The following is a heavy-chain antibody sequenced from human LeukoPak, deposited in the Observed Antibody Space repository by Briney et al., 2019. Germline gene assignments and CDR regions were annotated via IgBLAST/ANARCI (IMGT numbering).Heavy chain of an antibody. CDR3: AKGGYYDLDGFDI. V-gene: IGHV3-20*04. D-gene: IGHD1-26*01. CDR2: INWNGGST. CDR1: GFTFDDSV. J-gene: IGHJ3*02. Sequence: PGGSLRLSCAASGFTFDDSVMSWVRQASGKGLEWDSSINWNGGSTGYADSVKGRFTISRDNAKNSLYLQMNSLRAEDTALYYCAKGGYYDLDGFDIWGQGTMVTVSS.